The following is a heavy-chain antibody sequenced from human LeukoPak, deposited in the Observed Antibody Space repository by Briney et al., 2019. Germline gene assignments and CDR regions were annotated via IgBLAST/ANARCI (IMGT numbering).Heavy chain of an antibody. V-gene: IGHV3-30*18. J-gene: IGHJ5*02. CDR2: ISYDGSNK. CDR1: GFTFSSYG. Sequence: PGGSLRLSCAASGFTFSSYGMHWVRQAPGKGLEWVAVISYDGSNKYYADSVKGRFTISRDNSKNTLYLQMNSLRAEDTAVYYCAKGKQGPLDPWGQGTLVTVSS. CDR3: AKGKQGPLDP.